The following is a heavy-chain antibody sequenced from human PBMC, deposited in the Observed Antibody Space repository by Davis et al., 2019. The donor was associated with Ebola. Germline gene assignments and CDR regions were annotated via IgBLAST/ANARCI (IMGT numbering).Heavy chain of an antibody. V-gene: IGHV3-23*01. Sequence: GESLKISCAASGFTFSSYAMSWVRQAPGKGLEWVSAISGSGGSTYYSDSVKGRFTISRDNSKNTLYLQMNSLRAEDTAVYYCANQRFVEWLLFDYWGQGTLVTVSS. J-gene: IGHJ4*02. CDR2: ISGSGGST. CDR3: ANQRFVEWLLFDY. CDR1: GFTFSSYA. D-gene: IGHD3-3*01.